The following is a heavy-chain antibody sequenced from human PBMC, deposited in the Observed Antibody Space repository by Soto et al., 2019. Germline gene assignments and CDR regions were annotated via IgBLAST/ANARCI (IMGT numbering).Heavy chain of an antibody. CDR3: ARGYSSPPLLTPTYYYYYYGMDV. D-gene: IGHD6-13*01. CDR2: IIPIFGTA. Sequence: GASVKVSCKASGGTFSSYAISWVRQAPGQGLEWMGGIIPIFGTANYAQKFQGRVTITADESTSTAYMELSSLRSEDTAVYYCARGYSSPPLLTPTYYYYYYGMDVWGQGTTVTVSS. J-gene: IGHJ6*02. CDR1: GGTFSSYA. V-gene: IGHV1-69*13.